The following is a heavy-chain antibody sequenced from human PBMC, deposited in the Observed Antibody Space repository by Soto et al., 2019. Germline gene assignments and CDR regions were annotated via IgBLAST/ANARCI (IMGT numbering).Heavy chain of an antibody. Sequence: KISCKGSGYSFTSYWIGWVRQAPGQGLEWMGGIIPIFGTANYAQKFQGRVTITADESTSTAYMELSSLRSEDTAVYYCARRLSYYDSSGYSFDPWGQGTLVTVSS. CDR2: IIPIFGTA. CDR3: ARRLSYYDSSGYSFDP. D-gene: IGHD3-22*01. V-gene: IGHV1-69*01. CDR1: GYSFTSYW. J-gene: IGHJ5*02.